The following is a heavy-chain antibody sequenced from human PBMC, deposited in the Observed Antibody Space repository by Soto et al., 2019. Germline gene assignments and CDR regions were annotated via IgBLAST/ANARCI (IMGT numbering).Heavy chain of an antibody. D-gene: IGHD3-10*01. J-gene: IGHJ4*02. Sequence: SETLSLTCAVSGGSISSSNWWSWVRPPPGKGLEWVGEFYHSGGTNYNPSLKRRATISEDTSKKQFSLKRRSVTAADTAVYYCARDGLGGPGYFDYWGQGTLVTVSS. CDR1: GGSISSSNW. CDR3: ARDGLGGPGYFDY. CDR2: FYHSGGT. V-gene: IGHV4-4*02.